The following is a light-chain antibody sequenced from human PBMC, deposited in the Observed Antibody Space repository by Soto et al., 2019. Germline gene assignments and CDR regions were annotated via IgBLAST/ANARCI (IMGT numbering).Light chain of an antibody. CDR2: KIS. V-gene: IGKV2-24*01. CDR1: QSLVHNDGNTY. J-gene: IGKJ4*01. Sequence: IVMTQTPLSSPVTLGQPASISCRSSQSLVHNDGNTYLSWFQQRPGQPPRLLIYKISTRFSGVPDRLSGSGAGTDFTLEISRVEAEDGGIYYCMQSTQFPRTFGGGTKVEIE. CDR3: MQSTQFPRT.